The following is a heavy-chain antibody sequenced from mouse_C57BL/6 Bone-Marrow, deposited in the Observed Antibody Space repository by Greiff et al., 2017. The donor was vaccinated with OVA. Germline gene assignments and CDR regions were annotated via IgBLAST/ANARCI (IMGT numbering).Heavy chain of an antibody. D-gene: IGHD2-1*01. V-gene: IGHV1-12*01. CDR3: ARQDLYYGNYGGFAY. CDR1: GYTFTSYN. Sequence: QVQLKQSGAELVRPGASVKMSCKASGYTFTSYNMHWVKQTPRQGLEWIGALYPGNGDTSYNQKFKGKATLTVDKSSSTAYMQLSSLTSEDSAVYFCARQDLYYGNYGGFAYWGQGTLVTVSA. J-gene: IGHJ3*01. CDR2: LYPGNGDT.